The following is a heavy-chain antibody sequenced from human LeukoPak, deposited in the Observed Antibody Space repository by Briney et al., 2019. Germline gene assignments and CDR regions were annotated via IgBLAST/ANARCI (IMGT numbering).Heavy chain of an antibody. CDR3: AKDSRLYGYYYYYMDV. CDR2: IRYDGSTK. CDR1: GFTLSTYG. J-gene: IGHJ6*03. Sequence: GGSLRLSCAASGFTLSTYGMHWVRQAPGKGLEWVAFIRYDGSTKYYADSLKGRSTISRDNSKNTLHLQMNSLRTEDTAVYYCAKDSRLYGYYYYYMDVWGKGTTVTVSS. D-gene: IGHD2-2*01. V-gene: IGHV3-30*02.